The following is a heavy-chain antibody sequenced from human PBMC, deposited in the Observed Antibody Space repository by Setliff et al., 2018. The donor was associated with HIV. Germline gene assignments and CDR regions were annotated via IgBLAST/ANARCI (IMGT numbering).Heavy chain of an antibody. CDR2: IYYIGST. Sequence: SETLSLTCSVSGGSVSSTSNYWGWIRQPPGKGLEWIGSIYYIGSTYYNPSLKSRVTISVDTSKNQFSLKLSSVTAADTAVYYCARVQVGGYNFYFDYWGQGTLVTVSS. J-gene: IGHJ4*02. V-gene: IGHV4-39*01. CDR3: ARVQVGGYNFYFDY. D-gene: IGHD5-12*01. CDR1: GGSVSSTSNY.